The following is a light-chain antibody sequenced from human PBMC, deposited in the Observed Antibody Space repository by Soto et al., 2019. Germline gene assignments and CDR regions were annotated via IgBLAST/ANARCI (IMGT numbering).Light chain of an antibody. J-gene: IGKJ1*01. V-gene: IGKV3-15*01. CDR2: GAS. Sequence: VITQSPDSLPVSLGEIATINCRASQSVSSNLAWYQQKPGQAPRLLIYGASTRATGIPARFSGSGSGTDFTLTINSLQSEDFAVYYCQQYNNWPRTFGQGTKVDI. CDR1: QSVSSN. CDR3: QQYNNWPRT.